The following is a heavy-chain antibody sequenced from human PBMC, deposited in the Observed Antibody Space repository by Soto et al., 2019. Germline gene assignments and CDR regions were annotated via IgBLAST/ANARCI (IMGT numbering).Heavy chain of an antibody. V-gene: IGHV3-30*18. D-gene: IGHD2-8*01. J-gene: IGHJ4*02. Sequence: QVQLAESGGGVVQPGRSLRLSCAASGFTFSIYGMHWVRQAPGKGLEWVAVISYDGSSKYYADSVKGRFTISRDNSKNTLYLQMNSLRAEDTAEYFCGKDSYTNYGYFDYWGQGTLVTVSS. CDR2: ISYDGSSK. CDR1: GFTFSIYG. CDR3: GKDSYTNYGYFDY.